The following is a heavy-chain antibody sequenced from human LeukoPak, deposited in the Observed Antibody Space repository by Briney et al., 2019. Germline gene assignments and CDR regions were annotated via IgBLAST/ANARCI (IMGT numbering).Heavy chain of an antibody. CDR3: ARIPNSANFPNWFDP. CDR1: GFTFTNYN. Sequence: PGGSLSLSCAASGFTFTNYNMNWVRQAPGKGLEWGSSISDTNSYIYYPDSVQGRFTISRDNAKTSLYLPMNSLRAEDTAVYYCARIPNSANFPNWFDPWGQGTLVTVSS. D-gene: IGHD4/OR15-4a*01. V-gene: IGHV3-21*01. CDR2: ISDTNSYI. J-gene: IGHJ5*02.